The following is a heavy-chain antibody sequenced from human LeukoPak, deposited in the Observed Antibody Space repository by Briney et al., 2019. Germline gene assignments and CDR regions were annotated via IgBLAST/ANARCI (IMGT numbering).Heavy chain of an antibody. CDR3: VREGALRYFDWLLYPPDY. V-gene: IGHV1-2*02. D-gene: IGHD3-9*01. Sequence: GASVKVSCKASGYTFTGYYMHWVRQAPGQGLEWMGWINPNSGGTNYAQKFQGRVTMTRDTSISTAYMELSRLRSDDTAVYYCVREGALRYFDWLLYPPDYWGQGTLVTVSS. CDR1: GYTFTGYY. CDR2: INPNSGGT. J-gene: IGHJ4*02.